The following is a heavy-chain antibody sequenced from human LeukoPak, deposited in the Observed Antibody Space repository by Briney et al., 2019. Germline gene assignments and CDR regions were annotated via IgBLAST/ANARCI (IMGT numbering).Heavy chain of an antibody. Sequence: GGSLRLSCAASGFSLSVSAMHWVRQAPGKGLEWVGRIRSKANNCATAYAASVKGRFTISRDDSKNTAYLQMNSLKTEDTAVYYCTTTGDTIYDAFDIWGQGTMVTVSS. D-gene: IGHD3-3*01. CDR1: GFSLSVSA. CDR3: TTTGDTIYDAFDI. V-gene: IGHV3-73*01. J-gene: IGHJ3*02. CDR2: IRSKANNCAT.